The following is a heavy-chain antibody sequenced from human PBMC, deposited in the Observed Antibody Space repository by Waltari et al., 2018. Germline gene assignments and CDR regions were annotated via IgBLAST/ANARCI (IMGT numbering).Heavy chain of an antibody. CDR3: ARVRGDCSGGSCYYYGMDV. Sequence: QVQLQESGPGLVKPSGTLSLTCAVSGGSISSSNWWRWVRQPPGKGLEWIGEIYHSGSTNYNPSLKSRVTISVDKSKNQFSLKLSSVTAADTAVYYCARVRGDCSGGSCYYYGMDVWGQGTTVTVSS. D-gene: IGHD2-15*01. CDR2: IYHSGST. J-gene: IGHJ6*02. CDR1: GGSISSSNW. V-gene: IGHV4-4*02.